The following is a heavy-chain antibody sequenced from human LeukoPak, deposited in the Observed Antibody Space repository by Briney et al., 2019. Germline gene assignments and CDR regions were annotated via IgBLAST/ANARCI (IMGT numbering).Heavy chain of an antibody. CDR3: AKCGSGGYYDILTGYSSFDY. V-gene: IGHV3-23*01. CDR2: ISGSGGST. D-gene: IGHD3-9*01. CDR1: GFTVSSNY. J-gene: IGHJ4*02. Sequence: GGSLRLSCAASGFTVSSNYMSWVRQAPGKGLEWVSAISGSGGSTYYADSVKGRFTISRENSQNTLYLQMNSLRAEDTAVYYCAKCGSGGYYDILTGYSSFDYWGQGALV.